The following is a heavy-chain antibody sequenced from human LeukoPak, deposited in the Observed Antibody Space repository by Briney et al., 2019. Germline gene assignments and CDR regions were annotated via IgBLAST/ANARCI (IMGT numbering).Heavy chain of an antibody. Sequence: PGGSLRLSCAASGLTFSSHWMHWVRQAPGKGLVWVSHTNSDGSWTSYADSVKGRFTISKDNAKNTVYLQMNNLRAEDTAVYYCVSFYEAYWGRGTLVTVSS. CDR3: VSFYEAY. CDR1: GLTFSSHW. J-gene: IGHJ4*02. D-gene: IGHD2/OR15-2a*01. V-gene: IGHV3-74*01. CDR2: TNSDGSWT.